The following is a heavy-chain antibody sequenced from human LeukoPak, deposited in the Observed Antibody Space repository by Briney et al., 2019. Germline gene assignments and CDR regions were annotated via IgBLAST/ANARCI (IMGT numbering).Heavy chain of an antibody. CDR2: IIPIFGTA. CDR3: ARDYPLPPPYGDYFPIAFQH. Sequence: ASVKVSCKASGGTFSSYAISWVRQAPGQGLEWMGRIIPIFGTANYAQKFQGRVTITTDESTSTAYMELSSLRSEDTAAYYCARDYPLPPPYGDYFPIAFQHWGQGTLVTVSS. D-gene: IGHD4-17*01. V-gene: IGHV1-69*05. CDR1: GGTFSSYA. J-gene: IGHJ1*01.